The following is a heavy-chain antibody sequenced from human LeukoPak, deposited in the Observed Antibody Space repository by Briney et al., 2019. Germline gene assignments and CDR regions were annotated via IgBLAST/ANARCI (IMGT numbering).Heavy chain of an antibody. CDR1: GYTFTSYY. CDR2: INPSGGST. Sequence: ASVKVSCKASGYTFTSYYMHWVRQAPGQGLERMGIINPSGGSTSYAQKFQGRVTMTRDTSTSTVYMELSSLRSEDTAVYYCARDYRYGSGYYYYYYGMDVWGQGTTVTVSS. D-gene: IGHD3-10*01. CDR3: ARDYRYGSGYYYYYYGMDV. V-gene: IGHV1-46*01. J-gene: IGHJ6*02.